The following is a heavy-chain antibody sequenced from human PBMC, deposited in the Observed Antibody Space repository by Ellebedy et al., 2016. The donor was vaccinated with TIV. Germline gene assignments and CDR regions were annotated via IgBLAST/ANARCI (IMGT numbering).Heavy chain of an antibody. CDR1: GFTFSSYA. D-gene: IGHD6-19*01. Sequence: PGGSLRLSCAASGFTFSSYAMSWVRQAPGKGLAWVSSISGHGGRTDYADSVKGRFTISRDNSNNSLYLQMNSLRAEDTAVYYCAKGSQWLGRTCFDYWGQGTLVTVSS. CDR2: ISGHGGRT. J-gene: IGHJ4*02. CDR3: AKGSQWLGRTCFDY. V-gene: IGHV3-23*01.